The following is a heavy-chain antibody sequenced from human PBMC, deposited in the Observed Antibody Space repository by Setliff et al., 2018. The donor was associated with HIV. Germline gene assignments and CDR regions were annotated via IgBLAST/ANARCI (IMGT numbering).Heavy chain of an antibody. CDR3: ATFRDVSSEA. Sequence: GASVKVSCKASGGTFRNNPITWVRQAPGHGLQWLGGIVPKFGTANYARKFQGRVRITADESTNTSYMELSSLTAEDTAVYYCATFRDVSSEAWGQGTLVTVSS. CDR1: GGTFRNNP. V-gene: IGHV1-69*13. J-gene: IGHJ5*02. CDR2: IVPKFGTA. D-gene: IGHD6-6*01.